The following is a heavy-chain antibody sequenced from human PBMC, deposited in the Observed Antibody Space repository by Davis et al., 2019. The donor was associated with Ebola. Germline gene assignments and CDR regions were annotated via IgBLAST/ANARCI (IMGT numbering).Heavy chain of an antibody. CDR3: AREEDY. CDR1: GGTFNTYA. V-gene: IGHV1-69*10. CDR2: IIPVSGIP. J-gene: IGHJ4*02. Sequence: SVTVSCKASGGTFNTYAISWVRPAPGQGLDWMGGIIPVSGIPKNAQKFQGRVTLTRDTSTSTVYMQLTSLTSDDTAVYFCAREEDYWGQGTLVTVSS.